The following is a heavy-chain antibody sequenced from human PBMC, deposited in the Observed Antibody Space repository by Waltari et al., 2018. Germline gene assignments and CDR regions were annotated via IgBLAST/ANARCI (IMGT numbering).Heavy chain of an antibody. J-gene: IGHJ4*02. CDR1: GGSISSSSYY. CDR3: ARLHLKAVADY. Sequence: QLQLQESGPGLVKPSETLSLTCPVSGGSISSSSYYWGWIRQPPGKGLEWMGSIYYSGSTYYNPSLKSRVTISVDTSKNQFSLKLSSVTAADTAVYYCARLHLKAVADYWGQGTLVTVSS. V-gene: IGHV4-39*01. CDR2: IYYSGST.